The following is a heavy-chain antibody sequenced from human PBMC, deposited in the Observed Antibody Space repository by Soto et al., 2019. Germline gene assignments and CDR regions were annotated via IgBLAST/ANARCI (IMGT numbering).Heavy chain of an antibody. D-gene: IGHD3-10*01. CDR2: ISSSGSTI. CDR3: ASSRGVISYFDY. V-gene: IGHV3-48*03. CDR1: GFSFSISP. Sequence: PGGSLRLSCAASGFSFSISPMHWVRQAPGKGLEWVSYISSSGSTIYYADSVKGRFTISRDNAKNSLYLQMNSLRAEDTAVYYCASSRGVISYFDYWGQGTLVTVSS. J-gene: IGHJ4*02.